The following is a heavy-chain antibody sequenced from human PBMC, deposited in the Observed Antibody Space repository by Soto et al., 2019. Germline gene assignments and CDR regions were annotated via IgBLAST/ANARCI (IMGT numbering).Heavy chain of an antibody. CDR1: GFTFSSYA. CDR2: ISGSGGST. V-gene: IGHV3-23*01. Sequence: EVQLLESGGGLVQPGGSLRLSCAASGFTFSSYAMSWVRQAPGKGLEWVSAISGSGGSTYYADSVKGRFTISRDNSKNTLYLQMNSLRAEDTAVYYCAKDPWGRWKDYNWFDPWGQGTLVTVSS. CDR3: AKDPWGRWKDYNWFDP. J-gene: IGHJ5*02. D-gene: IGHD3-16*01.